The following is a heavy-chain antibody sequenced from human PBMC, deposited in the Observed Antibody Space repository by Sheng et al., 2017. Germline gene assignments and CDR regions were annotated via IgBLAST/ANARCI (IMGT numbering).Heavy chain of an antibody. Sequence: EVQLLESGGGLVQPGGSLRLSCAASGFTFSTYAMSWVRQAPGKGLEWVSSISVTGGSTYYADSVKGRFTISRDSSKNTLYLQMNSLRAEDTAVYYCAKDRREFASGYYGLDSWGQGTLVTVSS. CDR1: GFTFSTYA. J-gene: IGHJ4*02. D-gene: IGHD5-12*01. CDR3: AKDRREFASGYYGLDS. CDR2: ISVTGGST. V-gene: IGHV3-23*01.